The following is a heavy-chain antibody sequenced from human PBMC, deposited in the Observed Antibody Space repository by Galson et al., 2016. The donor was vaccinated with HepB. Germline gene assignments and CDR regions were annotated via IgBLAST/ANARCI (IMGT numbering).Heavy chain of an antibody. Sequence: SVKVSCKASRYTFTTYHMHWVRQAPGQGLEWMGIINPNGGSASYSPKFQGRVTLTRDTSTSTVYMELSSLKSDDTALYYCSTGGGYNWFDPWGQGTLVTVSS. CDR1: RYTFTTYH. CDR3: STGGGYNWFDP. J-gene: IGHJ5*02. CDR2: INPNGGSA. V-gene: IGHV1-46*01. D-gene: IGHD6-25*01.